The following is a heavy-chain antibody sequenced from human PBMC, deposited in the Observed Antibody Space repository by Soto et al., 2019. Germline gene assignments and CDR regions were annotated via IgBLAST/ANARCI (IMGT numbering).Heavy chain of an antibody. Sequence: WGSLRLSCAASGFTFSSYAMHWVRQAPGKGLEWVAVISYDGSNKYYADSVKGRFTISRDNSKNTLYLQMNSLRAEDTAVYYCARAAGYSYGFYYPFDYWGQGTLVTVSS. CDR2: ISYDGSNK. D-gene: IGHD5-18*01. CDR1: GFTFSSYA. V-gene: IGHV3-30-3*01. CDR3: ARAAGYSYGFYYPFDY. J-gene: IGHJ4*02.